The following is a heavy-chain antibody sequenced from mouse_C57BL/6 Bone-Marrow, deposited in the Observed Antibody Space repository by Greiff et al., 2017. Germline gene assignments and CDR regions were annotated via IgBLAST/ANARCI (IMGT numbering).Heavy chain of an antibody. CDR1: GYTFTSYW. D-gene: IGHD2-5*01. CDR3: ARGNSKGGYAMDY. J-gene: IGHJ4*01. Sequence: VQLQQSGAELVMPGASVKLSCKASGYTFTSYWMHWVKQRPGQGLEWIGEIDPSDSYTNYHQKFKGKSTLTVDKSSSTAYMQLSSRTSEDAAVYYCARGNSKGGYAMDYWGQGTSVTVSS. CDR2: IDPSDSYT. V-gene: IGHV1-69*01.